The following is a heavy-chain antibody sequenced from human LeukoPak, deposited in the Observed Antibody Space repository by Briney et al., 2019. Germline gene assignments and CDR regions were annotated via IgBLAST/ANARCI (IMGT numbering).Heavy chain of an antibody. Sequence: GGSLRLSCAASGFTFKNAWMSWVRQAPGKGLEWVAVISYDTSNKYYADSVKGRFTISRDNSKNTLYLQMNSLRAEDTAVYHCARDSGWELLRGPFDYWGQGTLVTVSS. J-gene: IGHJ4*02. V-gene: IGHV3-30-3*01. CDR3: ARDSGWELLRGPFDY. D-gene: IGHD1-26*01. CDR2: ISYDTSNK. CDR1: GFTFKNAW.